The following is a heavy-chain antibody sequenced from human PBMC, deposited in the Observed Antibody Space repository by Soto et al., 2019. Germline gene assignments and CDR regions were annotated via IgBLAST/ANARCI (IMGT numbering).Heavy chain of an antibody. CDR2: ISGSGGST. Sequence: AGGSLSLSCAASVFTFSSYAMSWVRQAPGKGLEWVSAISGSGGSTYYADSVKGRFTISRDNSKNTLYLQMNSLRAEDTAVYYCAKGFVPRLITYFDYWGQGTLVTVS. V-gene: IGHV3-23*01. J-gene: IGHJ4*02. CDR1: VFTFSSYA. CDR3: AKGFVPRLITYFDY. D-gene: IGHD1-20*01.